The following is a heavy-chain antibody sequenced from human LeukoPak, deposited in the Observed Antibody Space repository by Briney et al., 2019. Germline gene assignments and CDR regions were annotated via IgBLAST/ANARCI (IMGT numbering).Heavy chain of an antibody. CDR1: GGSFSGYY. CDR2: INHRGST. Sequence: PSETLSLTCAVYGGSFSGYYWNWIRQPPGKGPEWIGEINHRGSTNYNPSLESRVTISVDTSKNQCSLKLSSVTAADTAVYYCARERGYSSGKQRGQERDLRYWGQGTLVTVSS. J-gene: IGHJ4*02. D-gene: IGHD5-18*01. CDR3: ARERGYSSGKQRGQERDLRY. V-gene: IGHV4-34*01.